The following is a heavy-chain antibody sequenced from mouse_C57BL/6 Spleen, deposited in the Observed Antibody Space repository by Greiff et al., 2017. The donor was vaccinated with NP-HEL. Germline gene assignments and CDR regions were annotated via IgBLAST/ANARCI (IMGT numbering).Heavy chain of an antibody. CDR1: GYSFTGYY. CDR2: INPSTGGT. J-gene: IGHJ4*01. CDR3: ARGGFYYYAMDY. Sequence: VQLQQSGPELVKPGASVKISCKASGYSFTGYYMNWVKQSPEKSLEWIGEINPSTGGTTYNQKFKAKAKLTVDKSSSTAYMQLKSLTSEDSAVYYCARGGFYYYAMDYWGQGTSVTVSS. V-gene: IGHV1-42*01.